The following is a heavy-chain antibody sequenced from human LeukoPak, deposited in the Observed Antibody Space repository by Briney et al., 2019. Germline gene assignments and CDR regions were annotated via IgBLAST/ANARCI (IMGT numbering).Heavy chain of an antibody. Sequence: SETLSLTCTVSGGSISSSSYYWGWIRQPPGKGLEWIGSIYYSGSTYYNPSLKSRVTISVDTSKNQFSLKLSSVTAADTAVYYCARLKGIAAAVGFNWFDPWGQGTLVTVSS. J-gene: IGHJ5*02. V-gene: IGHV4-39*07. CDR1: GGSISSSSYY. CDR2: IYYSGST. D-gene: IGHD6-13*01. CDR3: ARLKGIAAAVGFNWFDP.